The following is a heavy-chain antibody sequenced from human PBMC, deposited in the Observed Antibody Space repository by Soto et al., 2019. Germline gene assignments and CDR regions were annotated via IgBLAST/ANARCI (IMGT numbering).Heavy chain of an antibody. Sequence: GGSLRLSCAVSGFPFSFYGFHWVRQSPGKGLEWLGIIVSDGSAIYHADSLEGRFFISRDNSKDILYLQMNSLRVEDTAVYYCARDDAFDNENGFDMWGQGTMVTVSS. CDR3: ARDDAFDNENGFDM. V-gene: IGHV3-33*01. D-gene: IGHD3-3*02. CDR1: GFPFSFYG. J-gene: IGHJ3*02. CDR2: IVSDGSAI.